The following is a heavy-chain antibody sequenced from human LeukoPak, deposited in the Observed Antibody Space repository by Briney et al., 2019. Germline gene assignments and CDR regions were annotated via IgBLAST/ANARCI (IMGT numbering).Heavy chain of an antibody. CDR1: GFTFDDYG. CDR3: ARDSSDAFDI. CDR2: IKQDGSEK. J-gene: IGHJ3*02. Sequence: PGGSLRLSCAASGFTFDDYGMSWVRQAPGKGLEWVANIKQDGSEKYYVDSVKGRFTISRDNAKNSLYLQMNSLRAEDTAVYYCARDSSDAFDIWGQGTMVTVSS. V-gene: IGHV3-7*01. D-gene: IGHD6-13*01.